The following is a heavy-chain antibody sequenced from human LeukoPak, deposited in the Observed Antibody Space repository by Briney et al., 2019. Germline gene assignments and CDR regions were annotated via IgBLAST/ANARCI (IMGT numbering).Heavy chain of an antibody. D-gene: IGHD1-26*01. CDR1: GYTFTSYG. CDR2: IIPIFGTA. J-gene: IGHJ4*02. Sequence: ASVKVSCKASGYTFTSYGINWVRQAPGQGLEWMGGIIPIFGTAIYAQKFQGRVTMTEDTSTDTAYMERSSLRSEDTAVYYCATESSYSGSYYFEVWGQGTLVTVSS. V-gene: IGHV1-69*06. CDR3: ATESSYSGSYYFEV.